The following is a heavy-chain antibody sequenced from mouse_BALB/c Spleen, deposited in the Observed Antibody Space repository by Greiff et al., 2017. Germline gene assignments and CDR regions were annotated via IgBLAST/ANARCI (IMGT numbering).Heavy chain of an antibody. CDR2: ISSGSSTI. V-gene: IGHV5-17*02. J-gene: IGHJ4*01. CDR3: ARWNVYAMDY. Sequence: GVEWVAYISSGSSTIYYADTVKGRFTISRDNPKNTLFLQMTSLRSEDTAMYYCARWNVYAMDYWGQGTSVTVSS.